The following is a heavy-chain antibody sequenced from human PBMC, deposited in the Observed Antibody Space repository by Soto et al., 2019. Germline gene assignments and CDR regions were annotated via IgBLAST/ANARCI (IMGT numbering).Heavy chain of an antibody. Sequence: NPSETLSLTCTVSGGFISSGGYYWSWIRQHPGKGLEWIGYIYYSGSTYFNPSLKSRVTISLDTSKNQFSLKLSSVTAADTAVFYCARVASHKAGYYYYGMDVWGQGTTVTVSS. J-gene: IGHJ6*02. CDR3: ARVASHKAGYYYYGMDV. CDR1: GGFISSGGYY. V-gene: IGHV4-31*03. CDR2: IYYSGST.